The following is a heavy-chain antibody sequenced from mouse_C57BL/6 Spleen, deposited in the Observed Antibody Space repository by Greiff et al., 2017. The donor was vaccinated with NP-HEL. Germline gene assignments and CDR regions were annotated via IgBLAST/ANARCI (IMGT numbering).Heavy chain of an antibody. CDR1: GYTFTSYW. D-gene: IGHD2-4*01. CDR3: ARFYDYDGIAY. Sequence: QVQLQQPGAELVRPGSSVKLSCKASGYTFTSYWMHWVKQRPIQGLEWIGNIDPSDSETHYNQKFKDKATLTVDKSSSTAYMQLSSLTSEDSAVYYCARFYDYDGIAYWGQGTLVTVSA. V-gene: IGHV1-52*01. CDR2: IDPSDSET. J-gene: IGHJ3*01.